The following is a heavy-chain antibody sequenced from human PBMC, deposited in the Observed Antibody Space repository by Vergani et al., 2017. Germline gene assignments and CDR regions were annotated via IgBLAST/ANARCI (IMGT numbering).Heavy chain of an antibody. CDR1: GFTFSSYA. D-gene: IGHD2-15*01. Sequence: EVQLLESGGGLVQPGGSLRLSCAASGFTFSSYAMSWVRQAPGKGLEWVSVIYSGGSTYYADSVKGRFTISRDNSKNKLYLQMNSLRAEDTAVYYCARSIGYCSGGSCYAFDIWGQGTMVTVSS. J-gene: IGHJ3*02. V-gene: IGHV3-23*03. CDR3: ARSIGYCSGGSCYAFDI. CDR2: IYSGGST.